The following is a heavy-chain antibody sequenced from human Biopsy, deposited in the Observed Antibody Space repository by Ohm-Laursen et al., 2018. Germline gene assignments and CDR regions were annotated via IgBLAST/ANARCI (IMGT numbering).Heavy chain of an antibody. Sequence: SETLSLTCPVSSGSISSYYWSWIRQPPGKGLEWIGYISYSGNTNYNPSLKSRVTMSVDTSKNQFSLKVYSVAAADTAIYYCATTTMDTSGWYGNYFDSWGQGALVTVSS. V-gene: IGHV4-59*08. CDR3: ATTTMDTSGWYGNYFDS. D-gene: IGHD6-19*01. CDR2: ISYSGNT. CDR1: SGSISSYY. J-gene: IGHJ4*02.